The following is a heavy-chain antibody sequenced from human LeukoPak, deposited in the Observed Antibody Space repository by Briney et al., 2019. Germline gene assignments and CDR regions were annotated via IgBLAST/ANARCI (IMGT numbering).Heavy chain of an antibody. V-gene: IGHV3-21*04. CDR3: TSDPDYYYYYFMSL. Sequence: GGSLRLSCAASGFTFSSYSMNWVRQAPGKGLEWVSSISSSSSYIYYAASVKGRFTISRDDSKNTLYLQMTSLRAEDTAIYYCTSDPDYYYYYFMSLWGKGTTVTISS. CDR2: ISSSSSYI. CDR1: GFTFSSYS. J-gene: IGHJ6*03.